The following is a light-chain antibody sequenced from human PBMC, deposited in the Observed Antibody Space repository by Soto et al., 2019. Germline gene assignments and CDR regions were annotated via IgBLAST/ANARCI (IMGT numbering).Light chain of an antibody. V-gene: IGKV3-20*01. CDR2: GAS. Sequence: VVMTQSPATLTVPPGERATLSCRASQSVSSSYLAWYHQKPGQAPRLLISGASTRAAGIPDRFSGSGSGTDFTLTISSLEPEDFAVYYCQQYGKLPITFGQGTRLEIK. CDR1: QSVSSSY. CDR3: QQYGKLPIT. J-gene: IGKJ5*01.